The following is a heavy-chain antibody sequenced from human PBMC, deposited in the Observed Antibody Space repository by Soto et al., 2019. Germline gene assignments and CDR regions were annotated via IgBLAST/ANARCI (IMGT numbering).Heavy chain of an antibody. D-gene: IGHD5-12*01. CDR2: IYYSGST. Sequence: PSETLSLTCTVSGGSISSYYWSWIRQPPGKGLEWIGYIYYSGSTNYNPSLKSRVTISVDTSKNQFSLKLSSVTAADTAVYYCARGSNSGYDWAFDYWGQGTRVTVSS. J-gene: IGHJ4*02. CDR3: ARGSNSGYDWAFDY. V-gene: IGHV4-59*01. CDR1: GGSISSYY.